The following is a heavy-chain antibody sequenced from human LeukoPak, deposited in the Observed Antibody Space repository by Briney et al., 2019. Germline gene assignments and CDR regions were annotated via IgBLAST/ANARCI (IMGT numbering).Heavy chain of an antibody. V-gene: IGHV4-39*01. CDR1: GGSISSSSYY. CDR2: IYYSGST. J-gene: IGHJ3*02. D-gene: IGHD3-3*01. Sequence: KPSETLSLTCTFSGGSISSSSYYWGWIRQPPGKGLEWIGSIYYSGSTYYNPSLKSRVTISVDTSKNQFSLKLSSVTAADTAVYYCARQFFGVVIISPDAFDIWGQGTMVTVSS. CDR3: ARQFFGVVIISPDAFDI.